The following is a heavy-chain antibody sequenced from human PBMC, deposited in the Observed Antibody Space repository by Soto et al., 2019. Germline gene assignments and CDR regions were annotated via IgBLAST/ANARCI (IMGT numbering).Heavy chain of an antibody. CDR1: RVAFSKFI. Sequence: QAQLEQSGGEVKKPGSSVKVSCKASRVAFSKFIVTWVRQAPGVGLEWVGGIIPVFGTANYAQKFPGRVTITADESTSTSYMEVNTLRSEDTAVYYCAKVRYSSPMGYYYGMDVWGQGTTVTVSS. J-gene: IGHJ6*02. CDR3: AKVRYSSPMGYYYGMDV. CDR2: IIPVFGTA. D-gene: IGHD2-2*01. V-gene: IGHV1-69*01.